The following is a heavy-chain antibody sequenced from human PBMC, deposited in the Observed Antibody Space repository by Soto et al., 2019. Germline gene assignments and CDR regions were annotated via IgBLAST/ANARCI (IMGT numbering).Heavy chain of an antibody. CDR3: ARVYDSSGPIDY. V-gene: IGHV3-48*02. CDR1: GFTFSSYS. CDR2: ISSSSNTI. D-gene: IGHD3-22*01. Sequence: EVQLVESGGGLVQPGGSLRLSCAASGFTFSSYSMNWVRQAPGKGLEWVSYISSSSNTIYYADSVKGRFTISRDNAKNSLYLQMNSLRDEDTAVYYCARVYDSSGPIDYRGQGTLVTVSS. J-gene: IGHJ4*02.